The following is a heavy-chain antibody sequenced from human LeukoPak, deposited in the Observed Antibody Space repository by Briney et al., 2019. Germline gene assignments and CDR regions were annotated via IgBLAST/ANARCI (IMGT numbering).Heavy chain of an antibody. CDR2: ISGSGGST. J-gene: IGHJ4*02. CDR3: AKDQLNWDISDY. Sequence: GGSLRLSCAASGFTFSSYAMSWVRQAPGKGLEWVSAISGSGGSTYYAASVKGRVTIYRANSKNTLYLQLNSPRAEDTAVYYCAKDQLNWDISDYWGQGTLVTVSS. V-gene: IGHV3-23*01. D-gene: IGHD1-1*01. CDR1: GFTFSSYA.